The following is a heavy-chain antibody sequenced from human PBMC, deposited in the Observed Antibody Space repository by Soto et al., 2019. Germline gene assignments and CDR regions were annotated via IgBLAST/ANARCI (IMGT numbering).Heavy chain of an antibody. CDR2: IIPMFGKP. Sequence: QVQLVQSGAEVKKPGSSVKVSCKASGGTFSRYAISWVRQAPGQGLEWMGGIIPMFGKPNYAQKFQGRLTITADEYTGTGYMELRSLMSEDTAVYYCARDGTLYDNNAYYYLYWGQGTLFTVSS. V-gene: IGHV1-69*01. CDR1: GGTFSRYA. CDR3: ARDGTLYDNNAYYYLY. J-gene: IGHJ4*02. D-gene: IGHD3-22*01.